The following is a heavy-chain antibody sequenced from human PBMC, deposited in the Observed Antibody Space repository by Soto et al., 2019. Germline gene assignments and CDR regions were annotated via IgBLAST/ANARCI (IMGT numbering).Heavy chain of an antibody. J-gene: IGHJ6*02. Sequence: SETLSLTFAVYGGSFSGYYWNWISQPPGKGLEWIGEINHSGSTNYNPSLKSRVTISVDTSKNQFCLKLSSVTAADTAVYYCARGGAGGYCSSTSCYHYYYYGMDVWGQGTTVT. CDR3: ARGGAGGYCSSTSCYHYYYYGMDV. D-gene: IGHD2-2*01. CDR1: GGSFSGYY. CDR2: INHSGST. V-gene: IGHV4-34*01.